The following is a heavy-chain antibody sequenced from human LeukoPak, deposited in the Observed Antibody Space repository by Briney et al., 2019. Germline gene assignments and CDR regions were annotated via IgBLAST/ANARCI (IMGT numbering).Heavy chain of an antibody. Sequence: GGSLRLSCTASGFTFSSYTMNWVRQAPGKGLEWVSVIHNGGGTTSYADSVKGRFTISRDNSKNTLYLQMNSLRAEDTAVYYCAKSLLLWFGEDFDYWGQGTLVTVSS. CDR2: IHNGGGTT. CDR1: GFTFSSYT. V-gene: IGHV3-23*01. CDR3: AKSLLLWFGEDFDY. J-gene: IGHJ4*02. D-gene: IGHD3-10*01.